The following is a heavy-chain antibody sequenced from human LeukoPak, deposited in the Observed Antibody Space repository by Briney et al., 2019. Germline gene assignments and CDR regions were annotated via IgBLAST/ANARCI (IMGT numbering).Heavy chain of an antibody. CDR2: ISAYNGNT. D-gene: IGHD2-21*02. V-gene: IGHV1-18*01. CDR1: GYTFTSYG. Sequence: ASVKVSCKASGYTFTSYGISWVRQAPGQGLEWMGWISAYNGNTNYAQKLQGRVTMTTDTSTSTAYMELRSLRSDDTAVYYCARDHPAYCDGDCPPQNYWGQGTLVTVSS. J-gene: IGHJ4*02. CDR3: ARDHPAYCDGDCPPQNY.